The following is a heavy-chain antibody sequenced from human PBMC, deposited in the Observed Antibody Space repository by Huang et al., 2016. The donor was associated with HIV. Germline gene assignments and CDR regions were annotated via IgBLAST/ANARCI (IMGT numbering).Heavy chain of an antibody. CDR1: GFTFSSYG. D-gene: IGHD6-13*01. V-gene: IGHV3-30*18. CDR3: AKGGSAAAVLDF. J-gene: IGHJ4*02. Sequence: GSLRISCAASGFTFSSYGMHWVRQAPGKGLEWVAVISYDAKTKYYADSVKGRFSISRDNSKTTVYLQLNSLRVEDTAVYYCAKGGSAAAVLDFWGQGTLVTVSS. CDR2: ISYDAKTK.